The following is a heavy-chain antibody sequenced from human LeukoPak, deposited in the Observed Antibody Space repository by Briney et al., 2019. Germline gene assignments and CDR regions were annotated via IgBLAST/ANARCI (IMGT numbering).Heavy chain of an antibody. CDR1: GFTFSSYA. Sequence: GGSLRLSCAASGFTFSSYAMHWVRQAPGKGLEYVSAISSNGGSTYYANSVKGRFTISRDNSKNTLYLQMGSLRAEDMAVYYCARENMAGPTPAHSSYYYYYYYMDVWGKGTTVTVSS. CDR3: ARENMAGPTPAHSSYYYYYYYMDV. V-gene: IGHV3-64*01. J-gene: IGHJ6*03. CDR2: ISSNGGST. D-gene: IGHD6-19*01.